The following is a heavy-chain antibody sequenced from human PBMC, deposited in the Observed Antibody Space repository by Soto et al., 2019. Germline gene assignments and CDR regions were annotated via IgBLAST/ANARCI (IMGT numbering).Heavy chain of an antibody. CDR3: AKWDGYGDH. CDR1: GFTFSSNS. Sequence: GGSLRLSCAASGFTFSSNSFTWVRQAPGKGLEYVSGISIGGDKTWHADSVKGRFTVSRDNSKNTVYLQMNSLRVDDTAVYYCAKWDGYGDHWGPGILVTVSS. V-gene: IGHV3-23*01. D-gene: IGHD5-12*01. J-gene: IGHJ5*02. CDR2: ISIGGDKT.